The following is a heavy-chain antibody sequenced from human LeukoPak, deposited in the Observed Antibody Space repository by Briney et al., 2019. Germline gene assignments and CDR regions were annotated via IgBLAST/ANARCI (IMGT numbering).Heavy chain of an antibody. CDR1: GFTFSSYA. V-gene: IGHV3-23*01. Sequence: GGSLRLSCAASGFTFSSYAMSWVRQAPGKGLEWVSAISCSGGSTYYADSVKGRFTISRDNSKNTLYLQMNSLRAEDTAVYYCAKVPTEYSGSYEIWFDYWGQGTLVTVSS. J-gene: IGHJ4*02. CDR2: ISCSGGST. CDR3: AKVPTEYSGSYEIWFDY. D-gene: IGHD1-26*01.